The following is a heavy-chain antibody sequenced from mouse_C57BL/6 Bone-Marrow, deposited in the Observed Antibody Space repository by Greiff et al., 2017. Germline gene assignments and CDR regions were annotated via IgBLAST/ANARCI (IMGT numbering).Heavy chain of an antibody. CDR2: ISSGGSYT. D-gene: IGHD3-2*02. Sequence: DVKLVESGGDLVKPGGSLKLSCAASGFTFSSYGMSWVRQTPDKRLEWVATISSGGSYTYYPDSVKGRFTISRDNAKNTLYLQMSSLKSEDTAMYYCARQLRLPPYWGQGTLVTVSA. CDR3: ARQLRLPPY. V-gene: IGHV5-6*02. J-gene: IGHJ3*01. CDR1: GFTFSSYG.